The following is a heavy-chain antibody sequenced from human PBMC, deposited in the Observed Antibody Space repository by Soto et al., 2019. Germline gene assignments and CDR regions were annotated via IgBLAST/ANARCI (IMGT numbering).Heavy chain of an antibody. J-gene: IGHJ4*02. CDR1: GYTFTSYG. Sequence: GGSVKVSCKASGYTFTSYGINWVRQAPGRGLEWMGWINPGNGNTKYSQQFQGRVIIDRDTSASTAYMELSSLRSEDTAVYYCASVGYFDSSNYLAYWGLATLVSGSS. V-gene: IGHV1-3*01. CDR2: INPGNGNT. CDR3: ASVGYFDSSNYLAY. D-gene: IGHD3-22*01.